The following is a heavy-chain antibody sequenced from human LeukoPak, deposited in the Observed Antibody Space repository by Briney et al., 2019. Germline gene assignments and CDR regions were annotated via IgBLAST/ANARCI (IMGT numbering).Heavy chain of an antibody. Sequence: SETLSLTCTVSGGSISSGGYYWSWIRQHPGKGLEWIGYIYYSGSTYYNPSLKSRVTISVDTSKNQFSLKLSSVTAADTAMYYCARAEYGDYGNYFDYWGQGTLVTVSS. D-gene: IGHD4-17*01. J-gene: IGHJ4*02. V-gene: IGHV4-31*03. CDR2: IYYSGST. CDR1: GGSISSGGYY. CDR3: ARAEYGDYGNYFDY.